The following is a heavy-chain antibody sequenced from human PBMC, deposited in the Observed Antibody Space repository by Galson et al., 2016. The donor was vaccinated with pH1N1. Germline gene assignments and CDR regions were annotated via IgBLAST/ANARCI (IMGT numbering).Heavy chain of an antibody. CDR1: GFTFTSFS. D-gene: IGHD2-15*01. CDR3: ARDLTRRGSLPGYFFDS. J-gene: IGHJ4*02. V-gene: IGHV3-48*03. Sequence: SLRLSCAASGFTFTSFSMNWVRQAPGKGLEWVSYISSAGWAIHYADSVKGRFTISRDNAKNSLYLQMNSLGAEDTAVYYCARDLTRRGSLPGYFFDSWGQGTLVAVSS. CDR2: ISSAGWAI.